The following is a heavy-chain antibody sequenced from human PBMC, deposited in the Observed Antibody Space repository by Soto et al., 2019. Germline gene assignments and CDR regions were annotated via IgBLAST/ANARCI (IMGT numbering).Heavy chain of an antibody. D-gene: IGHD2-15*01. Sequence: EVQLVESGGGLVQPGGSLRLSCAASGFTFSSYWMSWVRQAPGKGLEWVANIKQDGSEKYYVDSVKGRFTISRDNAKNSLYLQMNSLRAEDTAVYCGAREGYCSGGSCYSVFDYWGQGTLVTVSS. CDR2: IKQDGSEK. CDR1: GFTFSSYW. CDR3: AREGYCSGGSCYSVFDY. V-gene: IGHV3-7*01. J-gene: IGHJ4*02.